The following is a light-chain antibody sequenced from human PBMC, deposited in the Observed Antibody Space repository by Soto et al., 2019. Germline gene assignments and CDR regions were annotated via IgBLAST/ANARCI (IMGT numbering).Light chain of an antibody. V-gene: IGLV2-11*01. Sequence: QSVLTQPRSVSGSPGQSVTISCTGTSSDIGAYNFVSWYQQHPDKAPKLMIYDVIKRPSGVPDRFSGSKSGNTASLTIYGLQAEDEADYYCSSYAGSSNVFGTGTKVTVL. J-gene: IGLJ1*01. CDR2: DVI. CDR1: SSDIGAYNF. CDR3: SSYAGSSNV.